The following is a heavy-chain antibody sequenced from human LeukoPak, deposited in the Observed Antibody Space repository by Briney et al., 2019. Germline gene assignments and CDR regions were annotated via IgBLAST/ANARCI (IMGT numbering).Heavy chain of an antibody. V-gene: IGHV4-39*01. Sequence: SETLSLTCTVSGGSISSSSYYWGWIRQPPGKGLEWIGSIYYSGSTYYNPFLKSRVTISVDTSKNQFSLKLSSVTAADTAVYFCARRAFAGNYVHFDYWGQGTLVTVSS. CDR1: GGSISSSSYY. J-gene: IGHJ4*02. D-gene: IGHD3-10*01. CDR2: IYYSGST. CDR3: ARRAFAGNYVHFDY.